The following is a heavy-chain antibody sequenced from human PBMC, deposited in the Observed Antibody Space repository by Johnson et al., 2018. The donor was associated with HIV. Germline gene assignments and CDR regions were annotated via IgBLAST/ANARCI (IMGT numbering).Heavy chain of an antibody. Sequence: EQLVESGGGVVRPGGSLRLSCAASGFTFDDFGMGWVRQAPGKGLAWVSYISSSGSTIYYADSVKGRSTIARDKAKNSLYLQMNSLRAEDTAVYYCATSQLALPPGVFDIWGQGTMVTVSS. CDR1: GFTFDDFG. CDR2: ISSSGSTI. CDR3: ATSQLALPPGVFDI. J-gene: IGHJ3*02. D-gene: IGHD6-6*01. V-gene: IGHV3-48*01.